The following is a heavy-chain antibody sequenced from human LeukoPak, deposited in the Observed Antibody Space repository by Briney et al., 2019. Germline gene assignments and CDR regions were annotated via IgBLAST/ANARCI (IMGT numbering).Heavy chain of an antibody. J-gene: IGHJ4*02. CDR1: GGSISSSSYY. V-gene: IGHV4-39*01. CDR2: IYYSGST. Sequence: SETLSLTCTVSGGSISSSSYYWGWIRQPPGKGLEWIGSIYYSGSTYYNPSLKSRVTISVDTSKNQFSLKLSSVPAADPAVYYCARQSLGRGQIDYWGQGTLVTVSS. D-gene: IGHD3-10*01. CDR3: ARQSLGRGQIDY.